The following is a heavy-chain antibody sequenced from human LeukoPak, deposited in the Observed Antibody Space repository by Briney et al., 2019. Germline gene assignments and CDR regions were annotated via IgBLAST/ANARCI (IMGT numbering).Heavy chain of an antibody. CDR2: ISSSSSTI. Sequence: GGSLRLSCAASGFTFSSYSMNWVRQAPGKGLEWVSYISSSSSTIYYADSVKGRFTISRDNAKNSLYLQMNSLRAEDTAVYYCARSGGGYCSGGSCYGRSYYFDYWGQGTLVTVSS. V-gene: IGHV3-48*04. D-gene: IGHD2-15*01. J-gene: IGHJ4*02. CDR3: ARSGGGYCSGGSCYGRSYYFDY. CDR1: GFTFSSYS.